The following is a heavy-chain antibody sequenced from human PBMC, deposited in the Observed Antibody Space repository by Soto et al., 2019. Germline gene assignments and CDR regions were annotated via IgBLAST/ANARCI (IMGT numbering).Heavy chain of an antibody. CDR2: IWYDGSNK. D-gene: IGHD3-22*01. V-gene: IGHV3-33*01. CDR1: GFTFSSYG. J-gene: IGHJ4*02. CDR3: ARDTHYYDSSGYYYPPDF. Sequence: QVQLVESGGGVVQPGRSLRLSCAASGFTFSSYGMHWVRQAPGKGLAWVAVIWYDGSNKYYADSVKGRFTISRDNSKNTLYLQMNSLRAEDTAVYYCARDTHYYDSSGYYYPPDFWGQGTLVTVSS.